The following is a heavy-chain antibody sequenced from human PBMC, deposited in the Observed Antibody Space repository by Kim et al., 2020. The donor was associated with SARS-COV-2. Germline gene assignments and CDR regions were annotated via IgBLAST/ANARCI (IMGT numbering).Heavy chain of an antibody. V-gene: IGHV3-23*01. Sequence: GGSLRLSCAASGFTFSSYAMSWVRQAPGKGLEWASAISGSGGTTYYADSGKGRFTISRDNSKNTLYLQMNSLRAEDTAVYYCAKKGATTVTTNPFDYWAREPWSPSPQ. CDR2: ISGSGGTT. J-gene: IGHJ4*02. CDR1: GFTFSSYA. CDR3: AKKGATTVTTNPFDY. D-gene: IGHD4-17*01.